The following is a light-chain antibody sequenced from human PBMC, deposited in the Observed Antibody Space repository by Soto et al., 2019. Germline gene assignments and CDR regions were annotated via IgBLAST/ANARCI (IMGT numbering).Light chain of an antibody. Sequence: DIPMTQSPSTLSASVGGRVTITCRASQSVGTWGAWYQQKRGKAPKLLTYGASNLESGVPSRFSGSGSGTEFTLTITTLHPDDFAAYFCQHYNRNTWSFGPGTKVDI. CDR2: GAS. CDR1: QSVGTW. J-gene: IGKJ1*01. V-gene: IGKV1-5*01. CDR3: QHYNRNTWS.